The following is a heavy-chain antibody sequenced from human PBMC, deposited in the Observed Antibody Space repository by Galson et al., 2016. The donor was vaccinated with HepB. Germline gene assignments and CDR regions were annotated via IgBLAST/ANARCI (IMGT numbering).Heavy chain of an antibody. D-gene: IGHD4-23*01. CDR1: GFSLSTSGVG. J-gene: IGHJ4*02. CDR2: IFWNDDK. CDR3: ARFGTEITPGGPFDS. V-gene: IGHV2-5*01. Sequence: PALVKPTQTLTLTCTFSGFSLSTSGVGVGWIRQPPGRALEWLALIFWNDDKRYSPSLKSRLTITKDTSKNHVVLTVTNMDPVVTATYYCARFGTEITPGGPFDSWGQGTLVTVSS.